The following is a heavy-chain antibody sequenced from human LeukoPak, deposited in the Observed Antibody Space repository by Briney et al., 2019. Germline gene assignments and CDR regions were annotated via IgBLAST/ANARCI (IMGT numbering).Heavy chain of an antibody. J-gene: IGHJ3*02. D-gene: IGHD3-3*01. CDR1: GGTLTSYA. CDR2: IIPIFGTA. Sequence: SVKVSCKASGGTLTSYAISWVRQAPGQGLEWMGGIIPIFGTANYAQKFQGRVTITADESTSTAYMELSSLRSEDTAVYYCAREWGYDFWSGYYTNAFDIWGQGTMVTVSS. CDR3: AREWGYDFWSGYYTNAFDI. V-gene: IGHV1-69*01.